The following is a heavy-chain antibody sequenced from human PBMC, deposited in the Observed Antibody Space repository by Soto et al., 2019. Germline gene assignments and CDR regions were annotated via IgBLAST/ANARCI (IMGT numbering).Heavy chain of an antibody. CDR3: AREANYDFWRSYYYYYGMDV. D-gene: IGHD3-3*01. J-gene: IGHJ6*02. Sequence: SQTLSLTCAISGDSVSSNSAAWNWIRQSPSRGLEWLGRTYYRSKWYNDYAVSVKSRITINPDTSKNQFSLQLSSVTPEDTAVYYCAREANYDFWRSYYYYYGMDVWGQGTTVTVSS. CDR2: TYYRSKWYN. V-gene: IGHV6-1*01. CDR1: GDSVSSNSAA.